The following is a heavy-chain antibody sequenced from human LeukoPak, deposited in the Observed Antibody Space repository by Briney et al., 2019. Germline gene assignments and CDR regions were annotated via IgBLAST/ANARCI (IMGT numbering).Heavy chain of an antibody. J-gene: IGHJ5*02. CDR3: ARYLYYDSGGEGFDP. V-gene: IGHV1-8*01. D-gene: IGHD3-22*01. Sequence: GASVKVSCKASGYTFTSYDINWVRQATGQGLEWMGWMNPNSGNTGYAQKFQGRVTMTRNTSISTAYMELSSLRSGDTAVYYCARYLYYDSGGEGFDPWGQGTLVTVSS. CDR1: GYTFTSYD. CDR2: MNPNSGNT.